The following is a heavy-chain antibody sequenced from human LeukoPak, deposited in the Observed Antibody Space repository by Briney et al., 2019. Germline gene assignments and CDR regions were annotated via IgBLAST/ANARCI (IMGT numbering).Heavy chain of an antibody. CDR3: ASGEAITMVRGVGHKEGYFDY. J-gene: IGHJ4*02. Sequence: SVNVSCKASGGTFSSYAISMVREAPGQGLKWMGGIIPIFGTANYAQKFQGRVTITADESTSTAYMELSSLRSEDTAVYYCASGEAITMVRGVGHKEGYFDYWGQGTLVTVSS. D-gene: IGHD3-10*01. V-gene: IGHV1-69*13. CDR1: GGTFSSYA. CDR2: IIPIFGTA.